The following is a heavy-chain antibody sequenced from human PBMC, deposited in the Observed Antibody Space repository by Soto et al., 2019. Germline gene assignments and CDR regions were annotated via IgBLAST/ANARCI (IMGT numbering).Heavy chain of an antibody. J-gene: IGHJ4*02. Sequence: SETLSLTCTVSGGSISNAAYSWSWTRQPPGKGLEWIGYIYPSGMPSYNPSLRSRVTISIDRSNDQFSLNLKSVTAADTAVYYCARERGGYGLFDSWGQGTLVTVSS. D-gene: IGHD5-18*01. CDR1: GGSISNAAYS. V-gene: IGHV4-30-2*01. CDR3: ARERGGYGLFDS. CDR2: IYPSGMP.